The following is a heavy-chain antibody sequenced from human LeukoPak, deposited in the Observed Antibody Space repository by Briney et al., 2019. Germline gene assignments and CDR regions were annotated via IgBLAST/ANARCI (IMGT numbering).Heavy chain of an antibody. CDR3: ARVCQVATEYDAFDI. Sequence: PGGSLRLSCAASGFTLSSYWMHWVRQAPGKGLVWVSRIKSDGSTTSYADSVKGRFTISRDNAKNTLYLQMNSLRAEDTVVYYCARVCQVATEYDAFDIWGQGTMVTVSS. J-gene: IGHJ3*02. V-gene: IGHV3-74*01. CDR1: GFTLSSYW. D-gene: IGHD5-12*01. CDR2: IKSDGSTT.